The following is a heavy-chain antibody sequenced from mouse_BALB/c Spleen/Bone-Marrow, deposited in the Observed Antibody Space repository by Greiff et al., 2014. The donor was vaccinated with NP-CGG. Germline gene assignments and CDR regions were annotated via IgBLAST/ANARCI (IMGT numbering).Heavy chain of an antibody. CDR1: GYVFSTYW. V-gene: IGHV1-80*01. CDR3: ARGGISVDY. J-gene: IGHJ2*01. CDR2: IYPGDGDT. Sequence: VQLQESGAELVRPGSSVKISCESSGYVFSTYWINWVKQRPGQGLEWIGQIYPGDGDTDYNGKFKDKATLTADKSSNTAYMQLSSLTSEDSAVYFCARGGISVDYWGQGTPLTVSS.